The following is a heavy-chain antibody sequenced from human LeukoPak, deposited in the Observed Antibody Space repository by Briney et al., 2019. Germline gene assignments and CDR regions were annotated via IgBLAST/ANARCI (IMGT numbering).Heavy chain of an antibody. Sequence: SETLSLTCAVSGGSISTYYWSWIPQPPGKGLEWIGYIYYSGTTNCNPSLISRVSISVDTSKKQFSLKLSSVTAADAAVYYCAREGDYSNFDYWGQGTLVTVSS. D-gene: IGHD4-17*01. CDR3: AREGDYSNFDY. J-gene: IGHJ4*02. CDR1: GGSISTYY. CDR2: IYYSGTT. V-gene: IGHV4-59*01.